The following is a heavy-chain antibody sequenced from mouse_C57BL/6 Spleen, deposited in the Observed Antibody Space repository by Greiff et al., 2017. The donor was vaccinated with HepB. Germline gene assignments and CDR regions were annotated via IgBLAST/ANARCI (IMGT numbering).Heavy chain of an antibody. J-gene: IGHJ2*01. D-gene: IGHD2-3*01. Sequence: EVQLKESGPELVKPGASVKIPCKASGYTFTDYNMDWVKQSHGKSLEWIGDINPNNGGTIYNQKFKGKATLTVDKSSSTAYMELRSLTSEDTAVYYCARSASYDGYYYFDYWGQGTTLTVSS. CDR2: INPNNGGT. CDR3: ARSASYDGYYYFDY. CDR1: GYTFTDYN. V-gene: IGHV1-18*01.